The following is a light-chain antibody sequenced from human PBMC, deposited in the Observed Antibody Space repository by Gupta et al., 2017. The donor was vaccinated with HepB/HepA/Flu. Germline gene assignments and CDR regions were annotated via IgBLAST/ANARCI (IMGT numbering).Light chain of an antibody. CDR3: WLSYSGARA. J-gene: IGLJ2*01. CDR1: TGAVTSGHY. V-gene: IGLV7-46*01. Sequence: QAVVTQEPSLTVSPGGTVTLTCGSSTGAVTSGHYPYWCQQKPGQAPRTLIYDTSNKNAWTPARFSGSLLGGKAALTLSGAQPEDEAEYYCWLSYSGARAFGGGTKLTVL. CDR2: DTS.